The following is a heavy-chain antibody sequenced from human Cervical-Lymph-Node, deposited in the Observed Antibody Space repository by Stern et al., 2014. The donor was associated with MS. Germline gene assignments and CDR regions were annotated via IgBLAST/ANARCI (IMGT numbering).Heavy chain of an antibody. CDR3: ARAFSDYHDSTPGY. CDR2: INYRRNP. J-gene: IGHJ4*02. CDR1: YDSISSYY. D-gene: IGHD3-22*01. Sequence: QVQLQESGPGLVKPSETLSLTCTVSYDSISSYYWNWLRQPPGKGLEWIGYINYRRNPNYNPALKSRVTISVDTSKNQFSLKLTSVTAADTAVYYCARAFSDYHDSTPGYWGQGTLVTVSS. V-gene: IGHV4-59*01.